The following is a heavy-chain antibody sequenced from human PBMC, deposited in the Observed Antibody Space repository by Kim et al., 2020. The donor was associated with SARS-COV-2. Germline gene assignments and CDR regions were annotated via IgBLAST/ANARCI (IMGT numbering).Heavy chain of an antibody. Sequence: GGSLRLSCAASGFTFSSYGMHWVRQAPGKGLEWVAVIWNDGSNKYYADSVKGRFTISRDNSKNTLYLQMNSLRAEDTAVYYCARDTEGIAVAGTDFDYWGQGTLVTVSS. D-gene: IGHD6-19*01. CDR2: IWNDGSNK. V-gene: IGHV3-33*01. J-gene: IGHJ4*02. CDR3: ARDTEGIAVAGTDFDY. CDR1: GFTFSSYG.